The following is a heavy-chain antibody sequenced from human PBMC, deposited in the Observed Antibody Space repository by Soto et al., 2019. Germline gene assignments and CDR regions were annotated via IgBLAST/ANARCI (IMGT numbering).Heavy chain of an antibody. J-gene: IGHJ6*02. CDR3: ARGEYSGYDYGAVGYYYYGMDV. D-gene: IGHD5-12*01. V-gene: IGHV4-39*01. Sequence: SETLSLTCTLSGGSISSSSYYWIWIRQPPGKGLEWIGSIYYSGSTYYNPSLKSRVTISVDTCKNQFSLKLSSVSAADTAVYYCARGEYSGYDYGAVGYYYYGMDVWGQGTTVTSP. CDR1: GGSISSSSYY. CDR2: IYYSGST.